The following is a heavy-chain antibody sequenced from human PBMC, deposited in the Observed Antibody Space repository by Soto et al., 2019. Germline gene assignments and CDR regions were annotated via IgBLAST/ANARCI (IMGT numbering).Heavy chain of an antibody. D-gene: IGHD2-21*02. Sequence: QVQLVQSGAEVKKPGASVKVSCKASGYTFTSYYMHWVRQAPGQGLEWMGIINPSGCSTSYAQKLQGRGTMTRDTSTSTVYMELSSMRSEDTAVYYCARGNCGGDCASPDYWGQGTLVTVSS. J-gene: IGHJ4*02. CDR2: INPSGCST. V-gene: IGHV1-46*01. CDR1: GYTFTSYY. CDR3: ARGNCGGDCASPDY.